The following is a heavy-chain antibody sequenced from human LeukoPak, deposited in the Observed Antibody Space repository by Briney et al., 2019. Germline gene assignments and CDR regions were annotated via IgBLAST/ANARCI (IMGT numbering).Heavy chain of an antibody. CDR3: ARGAYSFDY. V-gene: IGHV4-4*07. CDR2: IYSSGTT. CDR1: GGSIRSYY. Sequence: PSETLSLTCTVSGGSIRSYYWSWLRQSAGKGLEWIGRIYSSGTTNYNPSLKSRVTMSLDTSKNQFSLRLSSMTAADTAVYYCARGAYSFDYWGQGTLVTVSS. J-gene: IGHJ4*02.